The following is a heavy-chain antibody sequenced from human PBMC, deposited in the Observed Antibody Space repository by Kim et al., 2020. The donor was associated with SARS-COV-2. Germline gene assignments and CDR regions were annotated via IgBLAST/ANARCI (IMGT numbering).Heavy chain of an antibody. Sequence: ASVKVSCKTSGYTFMSYGITWVRQAPGQGPEWLGWISAYDGRTNYAQRLQGRLTVTMDSSTETVFMELMNLRSDDRAVYYCARGDFDASGVWNHWGQGTL. J-gene: IGHJ5*02. V-gene: IGHV1-18*01. CDR3: ARGDFDASGVWNH. D-gene: IGHD6-19*01. CDR1: GYTFMSYG. CDR2: ISAYDGRT.